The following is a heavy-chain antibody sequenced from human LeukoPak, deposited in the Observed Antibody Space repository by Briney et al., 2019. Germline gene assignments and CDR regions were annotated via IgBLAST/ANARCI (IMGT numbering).Heavy chain of an antibody. D-gene: IGHD6-13*01. CDR1: GGSISSGDYY. Sequence: PSETLSLTCTVSGGSISSGDYYWSWIRQPPGKGLEWIGYIYYSGSTYYNPSLKSRVTISVDTSKNQFSLKLSSVTAADTAVYYCAGTAGYSSSWYYFDYWGQGTLVTVSS. J-gene: IGHJ4*02. CDR2: IYYSGST. CDR3: AGTAGYSSSWYYFDY. V-gene: IGHV4-30-4*01.